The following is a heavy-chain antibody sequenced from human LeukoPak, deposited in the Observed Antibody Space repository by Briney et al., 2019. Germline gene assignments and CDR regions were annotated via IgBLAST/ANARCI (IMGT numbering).Heavy chain of an antibody. D-gene: IGHD6-19*01. CDR2: IDGDGTLK. J-gene: IGHJ4*02. CDR3: ARDYSSGWFGKGAY. Sequence: MSGGSLRLSCSASGFTFRSYTMTWVRQAPGKGLEWVSSIDGDGTLKYYADSLKGRFTISRDNANNSVYLQMNTLTADDSGLYFCARDYSSGWFGKGAYWGQGTRVLVSS. CDR1: GFTFRSYT. V-gene: IGHV3-21*06.